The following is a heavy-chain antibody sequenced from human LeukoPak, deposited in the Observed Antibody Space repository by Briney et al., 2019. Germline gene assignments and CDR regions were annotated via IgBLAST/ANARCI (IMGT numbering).Heavy chain of an antibody. V-gene: IGHV4-59*08. J-gene: IGHJ4*02. CDR1: GGSISNYY. Sequence: SETLSLTCTASGGSISNYYWSWIRQSPGKGLEWIGYIYYSGSTNYNPSLKSRVTISVDTSKNQFSLKLTSVTAADTAVYYCARHGGWLAGARNWGQGTLVTVSS. CDR3: ARHGGWLAGARN. D-gene: IGHD6-19*01. CDR2: IYYSGST.